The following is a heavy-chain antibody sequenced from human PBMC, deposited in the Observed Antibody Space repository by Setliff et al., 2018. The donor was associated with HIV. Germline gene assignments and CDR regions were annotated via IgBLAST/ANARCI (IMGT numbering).Heavy chain of an antibody. CDR2: IYLSGTT. CDR1: GGSISTSY. D-gene: IGHD2-15*01. V-gene: IGHV4-4*08. J-gene: IGHJ3*02. CDR3: AREHCSGGSCNGFDI. Sequence: SETLSLTCTVSGGSISTSYGNWIRQPPGKGLEWIAYIYLSGTTNYNPSLKSRVTISLDPHRNQFSLKLGSVTAADTAMYNCAREHCSGGSCNGFDIWGQGTMVTVSS.